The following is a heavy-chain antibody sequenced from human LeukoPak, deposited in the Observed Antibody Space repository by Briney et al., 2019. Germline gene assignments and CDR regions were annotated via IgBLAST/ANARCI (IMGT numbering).Heavy chain of an antibody. Sequence: GGSLRLSCAASGFMFSSNWMSWVRLAPGKGLEWVANIKEDGTETYYVDSVKGRFTISRDNAKNSLYLQMNSLRVEDTAVYYCAKEGRSPQTYWGQGTLVTVSS. CDR3: AKEGRSPQTY. V-gene: IGHV3-7*03. J-gene: IGHJ4*02. D-gene: IGHD1-14*01. CDR1: GFMFSSNW. CDR2: IKEDGTET.